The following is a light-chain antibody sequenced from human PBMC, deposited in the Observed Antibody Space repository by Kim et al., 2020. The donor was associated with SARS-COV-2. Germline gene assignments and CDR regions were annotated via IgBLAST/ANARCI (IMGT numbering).Light chain of an antibody. Sequence: VALGQTARLTCEGNNSGRKNGHWYQQKPGQAPVLFIYRDSNRATGIPERFSGSNSGNTATLTISGAQAGDEADYYCQVWDSSTVVFGGGTKLTVL. CDR1: NSGRKN. CDR3: QVWDSSTVV. V-gene: IGLV3-9*01. J-gene: IGLJ2*01. CDR2: RDS.